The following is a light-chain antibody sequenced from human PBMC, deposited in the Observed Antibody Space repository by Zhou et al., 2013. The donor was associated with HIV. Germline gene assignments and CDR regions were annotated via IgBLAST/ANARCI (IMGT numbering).Light chain of an antibody. CDR1: QGITTN. V-gene: IGKV3-15*01. J-gene: IGKJ5*01. CDR3: QQYNNWPSIT. Sequence: EIVMTQSPVTLSVSPGERATLSCRASQGITTNLAWYQHIPGQAPRLLIFGASTRAPGIPARFSGSGSGTDFTLTISSLQSEDFAVYYCQQYNNWPSITFGQGTRLEI. CDR2: GAS.